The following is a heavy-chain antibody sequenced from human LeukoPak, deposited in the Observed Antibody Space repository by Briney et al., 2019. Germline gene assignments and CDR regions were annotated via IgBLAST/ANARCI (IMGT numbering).Heavy chain of an antibody. D-gene: IGHD1-26*01. V-gene: IGHV3-20*04. CDR2: INWNGDST. CDR3: ARVVGGNYYGGLDY. J-gene: IGHJ4*02. Sequence: PGGSLRLSCSASGFTFDDYGMSWVRQVPGKGLEWVSGINWNGDSTSHADSVKGRFTISRDNAKNSLHLQMNSLRAEDTAFYYCARVVGGNYYGGLDYWGQGALVTVSS. CDR1: GFTFDDYG.